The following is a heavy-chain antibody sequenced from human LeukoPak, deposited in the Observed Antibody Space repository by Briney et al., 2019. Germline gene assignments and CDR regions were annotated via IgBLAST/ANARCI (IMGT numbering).Heavy chain of an antibody. J-gene: IGHJ4*01. Sequence: GGSLRLSCAASGFNFIDYSMNWVRQAPGKGLEWVSYIGISSGNTKYADSVKGRFTISRDKARNSLYLQMNSLRVEDTAMYYCARDHRYAFDNWGHGTLVTVSS. V-gene: IGHV3-48*01. CDR2: IGISSGNT. CDR1: GFNFIDYS. D-gene: IGHD5-12*01. CDR3: ARDHRYAFDN.